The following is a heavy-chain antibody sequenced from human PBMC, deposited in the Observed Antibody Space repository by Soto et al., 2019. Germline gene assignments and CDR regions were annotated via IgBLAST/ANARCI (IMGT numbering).Heavy chain of an antibody. CDR2: VNHSGEA. Sequence: SETLSLTCGVYGGSFRNYYWIWVRQPPGKGLEWIGEVNHSGEATYNPSLQSRVTISLDTTNNHFSLKMTSVTAADTAVYYCARGLVWLQLQWFDPWGQGTLVTVSS. V-gene: IGHV4-34*01. CDR1: GGSFRNYY. J-gene: IGHJ5*02. D-gene: IGHD5-12*01. CDR3: ARGLVWLQLQWFDP.